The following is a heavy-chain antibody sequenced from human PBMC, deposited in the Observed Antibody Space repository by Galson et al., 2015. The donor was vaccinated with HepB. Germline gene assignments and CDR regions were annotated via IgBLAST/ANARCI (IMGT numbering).Heavy chain of an antibody. CDR2: IWYDGSNK. CDR3: ARYKNAMTTDVGPVDY. CDR1: GFTLSSYG. V-gene: IGHV3-33*01. J-gene: IGHJ4*02. Sequence: SLRLSCAASGFTLSSYGMHWVRQAPGKGLEWVAVIWYDGSNKYYADSVKGRFTISRDNSKNTLYLQMNSLRAEDTAVYYCARYKNAMTTDVGPVDYWGQGTLVTVSS. D-gene: IGHD4-17*01.